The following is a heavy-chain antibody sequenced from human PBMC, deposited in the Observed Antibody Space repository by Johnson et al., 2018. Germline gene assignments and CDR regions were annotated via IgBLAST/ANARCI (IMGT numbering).Heavy chain of an antibody. Sequence: VQLVESGGGLVKPGRSLRLSCTASGFTFGDYAMSWFRQAPGKGLEWVGFIRSKANGGPTEYAASGKGRFTISRDDPKSIAYLQMNSLKTEDTAVYYCTRGPWVGATNVYYYGMDVWGQGTTVTVSS. V-gene: IGHV3-49*05. CDR2: IRSKANGGPT. D-gene: IGHD1-26*01. CDR3: TRGPWVGATNVYYYGMDV. CDR1: GFTFGDYA. J-gene: IGHJ6*02.